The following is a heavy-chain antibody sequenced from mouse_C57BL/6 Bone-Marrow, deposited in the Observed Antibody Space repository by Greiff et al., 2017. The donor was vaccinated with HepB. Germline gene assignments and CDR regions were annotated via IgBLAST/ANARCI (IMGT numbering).Heavy chain of an antibody. V-gene: IGHV14-2*01. J-gene: IGHJ4*01. CDR2: IDPEDGET. D-gene: IGHD1-1*01. CDR1: GFNIHDYY. CDR3: SGGGRGLYYYAMDY. Sequence: VQLQESGAELVMPGASVKLSCTASGFNIHDYYMHWVKQRTEQGLEWIGRIDPEDGETKYAPKFQGKATITADTSSNTAYLQLSSLTSEDTAVYYCSGGGRGLYYYAMDYWGQGTSVTVSS.